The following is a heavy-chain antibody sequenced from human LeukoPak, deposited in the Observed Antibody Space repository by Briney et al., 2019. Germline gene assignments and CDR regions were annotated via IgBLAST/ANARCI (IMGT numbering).Heavy chain of an antibody. Sequence: GGSLRLSCAASGFTFSSYWMSWVRQAPGKRLDWVANIKEDGSEKYYVDSVKGRFTISRDNAKNSLYLQMNSLRAEDTAVYYCARGRTPDYSSSWYRNYYYYYMGVWGKGTTVTVSS. CDR2: IKEDGSEK. J-gene: IGHJ6*03. V-gene: IGHV3-7*04. CDR3: ARGRTPDYSSSWYRNYYYYYMGV. CDR1: GFTFSSYW. D-gene: IGHD6-13*01.